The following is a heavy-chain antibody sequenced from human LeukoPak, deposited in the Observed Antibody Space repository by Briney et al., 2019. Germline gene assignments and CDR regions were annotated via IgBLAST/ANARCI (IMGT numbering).Heavy chain of an antibody. J-gene: IGHJ4*02. Sequence: GGSLRLSCAASGFTFSSYAMHWVRQAPGKGLEYVSAISSNGGSTYYANSVKGRFTISRDNSKNTLYLEMGSLRAEDRAVYYCARDAAYVTFDYWGQGTLVTVSS. CDR3: ARDAAYVTFDY. V-gene: IGHV3-64*01. D-gene: IGHD2-21*01. CDR2: ISSNGGST. CDR1: GFTFSSYA.